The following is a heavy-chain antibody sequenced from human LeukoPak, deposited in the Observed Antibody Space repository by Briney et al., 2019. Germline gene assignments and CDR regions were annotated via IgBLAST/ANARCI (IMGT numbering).Heavy chain of an antibody. J-gene: IGHJ4*02. Sequence: ASVTVSCKASGFTFTNYAMQWVRQAPGQRLEWMGWINAGNGHTRYSQRFQGRVTITRDTSATTVYMKVTSLRSEDTAVYYCARGIWSRTVSSYYFDYWGQGTLVTVSS. CDR3: ARGIWSRTVSSYYFDY. CDR2: INAGNGHT. D-gene: IGHD3-3*01. CDR1: GFTFTNYA. V-gene: IGHV1-3*01.